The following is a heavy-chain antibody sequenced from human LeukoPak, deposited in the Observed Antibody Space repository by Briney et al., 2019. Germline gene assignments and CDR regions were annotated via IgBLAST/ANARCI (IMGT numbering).Heavy chain of an antibody. CDR1: GFTFRTYW. J-gene: IGHJ3*01. CDR3: ARGGLGHGFDV. V-gene: IGHV3-74*01. D-gene: IGHD3-16*01. CDR2: VDSDGSDT. Sequence: GGSLRLFCAASGFTFRTYWMHGVRHAPGKGLVWVSRVDSDGSDTIYADSVRGRFTVSRDNAKNTVFLQMNSLRVEDTAVYYCARGGLGHGFDVWGQGTMVTVSS.